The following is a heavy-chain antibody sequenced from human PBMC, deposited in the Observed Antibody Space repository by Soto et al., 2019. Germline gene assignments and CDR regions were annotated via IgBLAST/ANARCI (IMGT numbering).Heavy chain of an antibody. V-gene: IGHV3-23*01. CDR3: AKPVDSYDILTGYPSFYFDE. J-gene: IGHJ4*02. CDR1: GFTFSSYA. Sequence: GGSLRLSCAASGFTFSSYAMSWVRQAPGKGLEWVSAISGSGGSTYYADSVKGRFTISRDNSKNTLYLQMNSLRAEDTAVYYCAKPVDSYDILTGYPSFYFDEWGQGTPVTVSS. CDR2: ISGSGGST. D-gene: IGHD3-9*01.